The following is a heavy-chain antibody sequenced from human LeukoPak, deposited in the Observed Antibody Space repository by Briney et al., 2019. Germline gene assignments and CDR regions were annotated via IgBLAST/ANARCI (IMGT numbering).Heavy chain of an antibody. CDR2: ISYDGSNE. D-gene: IGHD1-26*01. CDR1: GFTFSSYA. CDR3: AKRTAYSGSYPHFDY. V-gene: IGHV3-30*04. Sequence: GGPLRLSCAASGFTFSSYAMHWVRQAPGKGLEWVAVISYDGSNEYYADSVKGRFTISRYNSKNTLYLQMNSLRAEDTAIYYCAKRTAYSGSYPHFDYWGQGALVTVSS. J-gene: IGHJ4*02.